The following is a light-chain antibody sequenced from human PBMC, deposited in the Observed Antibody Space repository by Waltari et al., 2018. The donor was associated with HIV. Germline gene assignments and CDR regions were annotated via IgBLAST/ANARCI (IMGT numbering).Light chain of an antibody. CDR3: QQYNNWPPFT. V-gene: IGKV3-15*01. J-gene: IGKJ3*01. Sequence: EIVMTQSPATLSVSPGERATLSCRASQSVSSNLAWYQQNPGQAPRLLIHGEATRSTGIPARFSGSGSGTEFTLTISSLQSEDFAVYYCQQYNNWPPFTFGPGTKVDIK. CDR1: QSVSSN. CDR2: GEA.